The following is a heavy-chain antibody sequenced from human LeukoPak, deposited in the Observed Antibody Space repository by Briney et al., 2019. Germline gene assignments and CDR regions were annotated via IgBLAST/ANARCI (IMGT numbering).Heavy chain of an antibody. CDR1: GYTLTELS. CDR3: ATGPLRSNSEFDP. J-gene: IGHJ5*02. CDR2: FDPEDGET. V-gene: IGHV1-24*01. Sequence: ASVKVSCKVSGYTLTELSMHWVRQAPGKGLEWMGGFDPEDGETIYAQKFQGRVTMTEDTSTDTAYMELSSLRSEDTAMYYCATGPLRSNSEFDPWGQGTLVTVSS. D-gene: IGHD3-3*01.